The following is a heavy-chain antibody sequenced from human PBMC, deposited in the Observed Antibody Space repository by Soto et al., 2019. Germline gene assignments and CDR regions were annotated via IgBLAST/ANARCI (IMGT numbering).Heavy chain of an antibody. D-gene: IGHD1-26*01. CDR3: ARESVGSLYYYGMDV. CDR1: GGSISSGGYY. CDR2: IYYSGST. V-gene: IGHV4-31*03. J-gene: IGHJ6*02. Sequence: SETLSLTCTVSGGSISSGGYYWSWIRQHPGKGLEWIGYIYYSGSTYYNPSLKSRVTISVDTSKNQFSLKLSSVTAADTAVYYCARESVGSLYYYGMDVWGQGTTVTVSS.